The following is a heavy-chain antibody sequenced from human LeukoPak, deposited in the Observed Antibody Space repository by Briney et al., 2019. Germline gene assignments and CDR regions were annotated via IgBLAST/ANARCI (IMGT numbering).Heavy chain of an antibody. CDR1: GGSISSGGYY. J-gene: IGHJ3*02. D-gene: IGHD3-3*01. V-gene: IGHV4-31*03. CDR3: ARSLGFDFWSGTSNDAFDI. Sequence: PSQTLSLTCTVSGGSISSGGYYWSWIRQHPGKGLVWIGYIYYSGSTYYNPSLKSRVSISVDTSKNQFSLKLSSVTAADTAVYYCARSLGFDFWSGTSNDAFDIWGQGTMVTVSS. CDR2: IYYSGST.